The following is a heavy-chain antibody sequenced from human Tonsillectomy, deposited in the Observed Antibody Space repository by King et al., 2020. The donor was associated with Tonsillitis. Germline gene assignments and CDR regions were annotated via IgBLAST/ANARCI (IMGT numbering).Heavy chain of an antibody. D-gene: IGHD1-1*01. CDR3: AREISLADAFDI. V-gene: IGHV4-59*01. CDR2: IYYSGST. CDR1: GGSISSYY. Sequence: VQLQESGPGLVKPSETLSLTCTVSGGSISSYYWSWIRQPPGKGLEWIGYIYYSGSTNYKPSLKSRVTMSVDTSKSQFSLKLSSVTAADTAVYYCAREISLADAFDIWGQGTMVTVSS. J-gene: IGHJ3*02.